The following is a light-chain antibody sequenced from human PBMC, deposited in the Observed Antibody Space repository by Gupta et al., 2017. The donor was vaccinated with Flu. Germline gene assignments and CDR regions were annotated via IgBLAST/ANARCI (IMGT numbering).Light chain of an antibody. CDR1: NLGEKH. CDR3: QAWDRTPYV. J-gene: IGLJ1*01. V-gene: IGLV3-1*01. Sequence: SHVLTQPPSVAASPGQTASITCSGDNLGEKHVHWYQQKPGQSPVLVIYQDVRRPSGISERFSGSNSGNTATLTIRGTQAADEADYYCQAWDRTPYVFGTGTTVIVL. CDR2: QDV.